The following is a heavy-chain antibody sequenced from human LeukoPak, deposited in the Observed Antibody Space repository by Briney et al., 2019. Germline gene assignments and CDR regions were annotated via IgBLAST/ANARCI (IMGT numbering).Heavy chain of an antibody. CDR2: ISYDGSNK. V-gene: IGHV3-30*18. CDR3: AKELRGYSYGDY. J-gene: IGHJ4*02. D-gene: IGHD5-18*01. Sequence: GGSLRLSCAASGFTLSSYAMSWVRQAPGKGLEWVAVISYDGSNKYYKDSVKGRFTISRDNSKNTLYLQMNSLRAEDTAVYYCAKELRGYSYGDYWGQGTLVTVSS. CDR1: GFTLSSYA.